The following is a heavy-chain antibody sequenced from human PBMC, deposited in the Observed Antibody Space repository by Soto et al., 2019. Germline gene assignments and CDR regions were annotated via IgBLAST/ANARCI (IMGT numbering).Heavy chain of an antibody. Sequence: SETLSLTCTVSGGSISSGDYYWSWIRQPPGKGLEWIGYIYYSGSTYYNPSLKSRVTISVDTSKNQFSLKLSSVTAADTAVYYCARGVGVGAYYYYYGMDVWGQGTTVTVSS. CDR2: IYYSGST. CDR3: ARGVGVGAYYYYYGMDV. V-gene: IGHV4-30-4*01. J-gene: IGHJ6*02. CDR1: GGSISSGDYY. D-gene: IGHD1-26*01.